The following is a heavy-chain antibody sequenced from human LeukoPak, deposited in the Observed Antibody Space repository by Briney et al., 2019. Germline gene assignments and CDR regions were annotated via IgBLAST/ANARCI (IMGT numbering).Heavy chain of an antibody. CDR3: ARDGDYYGSGSHFDY. CDR1: GYSISSGYY. D-gene: IGHD3-10*01. V-gene: IGHV4-38-2*02. CDR2: IYHSGST. Sequence: SESLSLTCTVSGYSISSGYYWGWIRQPPGKGLEWIGSIYHSGSTYYNSSLKSRVTISVDTSKNQFSLKLSSVTAADTAVYYCARDGDYYGSGSHFDYWGQGTLVTVSS. J-gene: IGHJ4*02.